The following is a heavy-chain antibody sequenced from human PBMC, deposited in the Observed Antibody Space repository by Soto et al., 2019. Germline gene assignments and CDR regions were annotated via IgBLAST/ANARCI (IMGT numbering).Heavy chain of an antibody. CDR2: IYYTGIT. Sequence: SETLSLTCTVSGDPIRSSSSYYWAWIRQPPGKGLEWIGSIYYTGITHYNSSLRSRVTISVGTAKNQFSLQLTSVTAADTAIYYCARHSREREGYFLWELEHWGQGTLVTV. CDR3: ARHSREREGYFLWELEH. D-gene: IGHD1-26*01. J-gene: IGHJ1*01. CDR1: GDPIRSSSSYY. V-gene: IGHV4-39*01.